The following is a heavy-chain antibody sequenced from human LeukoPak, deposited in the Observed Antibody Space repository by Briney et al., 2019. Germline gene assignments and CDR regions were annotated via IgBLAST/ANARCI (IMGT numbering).Heavy chain of an antibody. Sequence: SETLSLTCTVSAGSISSSSYYWGWIRQPPGKGLEWIGRIYTSGSTNYNPSLKSRVTISVDTSKNQFSLRLTSVTAADTAVYYCARQTGSGLFILPGGQGTLVTVSS. D-gene: IGHD3/OR15-3a*01. V-gene: IGHV4-39*01. CDR1: AGSISSSSYY. J-gene: IGHJ4*02. CDR2: IYTSGST. CDR3: ARQTGSGLFILP.